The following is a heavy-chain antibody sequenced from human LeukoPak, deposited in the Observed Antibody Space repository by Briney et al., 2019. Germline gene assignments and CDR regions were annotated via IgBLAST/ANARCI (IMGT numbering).Heavy chain of an antibody. Sequence: SETLSLTCTVSGGSISSGSYYWSWIRQPAGTGLEWIGRIYTSGSTNYNPSLKSRVTISGDPSKNQFSLKLSSVTAADTAVYYCAREGRYPDYWGQGTLVTVSS. J-gene: IGHJ4*02. D-gene: IGHD1-26*01. CDR1: GGSISSGSYY. CDR3: AREGRYPDY. CDR2: IYTSGST. V-gene: IGHV4-61*02.